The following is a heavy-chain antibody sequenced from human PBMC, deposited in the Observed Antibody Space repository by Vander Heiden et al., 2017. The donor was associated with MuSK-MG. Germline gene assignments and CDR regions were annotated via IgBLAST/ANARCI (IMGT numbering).Heavy chain of an antibody. V-gene: IGHV4-34*01. J-gene: IGHJ5*02. CDR3: ARSRRYCSSTSCYYRWCGP. CDR2: INHSGSA. Sequence: QVQLQQWGAGLLKPSETLSLTCAVYGGSFSPYYWNWVRQPPGKGLEWIGEINHSGSANHNPSFKSRVTMSVDTSKNQFSLRLTSVTAADTAVYFCARSRRYCSSTSCYYRWCGPWGHGTQVTVSS. CDR1: GGSFSPYY. D-gene: IGHD2-2*01.